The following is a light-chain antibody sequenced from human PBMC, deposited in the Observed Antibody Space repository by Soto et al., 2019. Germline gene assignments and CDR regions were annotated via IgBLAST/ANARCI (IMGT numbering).Light chain of an antibody. V-gene: IGKV3-11*01. Sequence: EIVLTKSPAPLSLSPGARATLSCRTSQSVSSSLAWYQQKPGQAPRLLIYDASNRATGIPARFSGSGSGTDFTLTISSLEPEDSAVYYCQQRIYLFPFGGGTKVEIK. CDR3: QQRIYLFP. CDR1: QSVSSS. J-gene: IGKJ4*01. CDR2: DAS.